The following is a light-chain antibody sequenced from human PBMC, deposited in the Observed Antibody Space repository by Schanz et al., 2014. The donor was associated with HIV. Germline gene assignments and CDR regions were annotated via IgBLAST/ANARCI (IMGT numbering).Light chain of an antibody. CDR1: SSNIGAGYD. Sequence: QSVLAQPPSVSGAPGQRVTISCTGTSSNIGAGYDVHWYQLLPGTAPTLLIFDNTNRPSGVPARFSGSKSGSSASLAISGLQADDEDDYFCQSFDSSLNGVVFGGGTKLTVL. J-gene: IGLJ3*02. V-gene: IGLV1-40*01. CDR2: DNT. CDR3: QSFDSSLNGVV.